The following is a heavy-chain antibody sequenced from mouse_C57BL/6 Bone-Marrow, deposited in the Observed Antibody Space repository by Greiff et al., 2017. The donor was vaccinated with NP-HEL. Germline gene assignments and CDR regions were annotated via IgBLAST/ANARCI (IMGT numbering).Heavy chain of an antibody. D-gene: IGHD2-1*01. Sequence: VQLQQPGAELVRPGTSVKLSCKASGYTFTSYWMHWVKQRPGQGLEWIGVIDPSDSYTNYNQKFKGKATLTVDTSSSTAYMQLSSLTSEDSAVYYCARTRNGNLDYWGQGTTLTVSS. J-gene: IGHJ2*01. V-gene: IGHV1-59*01. CDR1: GYTFTSYW. CDR3: ARTRNGNLDY. CDR2: IDPSDSYT.